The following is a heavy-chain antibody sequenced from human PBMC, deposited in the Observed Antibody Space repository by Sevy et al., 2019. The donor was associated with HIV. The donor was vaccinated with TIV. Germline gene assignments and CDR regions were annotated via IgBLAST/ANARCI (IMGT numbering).Heavy chain of an antibody. V-gene: IGHV4-39*01. Sequence: SETLSLTCTVSGGSISSSSYYWGWIRQPPGKGLEWIGRISYSGGTYYNPSLKRRVTISVYTSKNQFSLKLSSVTAADTAVYYCASSTLYGFYYFDYWGQGTLVTVSS. CDR1: GGSISSSSYY. CDR3: ASSTLYGFYYFDY. J-gene: IGHJ4*02. CDR2: ISYSGGT. D-gene: IGHD3-10*01.